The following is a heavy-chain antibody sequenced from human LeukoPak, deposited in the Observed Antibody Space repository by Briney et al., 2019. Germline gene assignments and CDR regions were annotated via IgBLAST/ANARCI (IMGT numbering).Heavy chain of an antibody. CDR1: GYTFTNYD. CDR2: MNPNRGNT. J-gene: IGHJ5*02. D-gene: IGHD2-2*01. CDR3: ARPHCSSTDCHPPEWFDP. Sequence: ASVRVSSTPSGYTFTNYDINWVRQATGQGLEWMGWMNPNRGNTGYAQKFQGRVTMTRNTSISTAYMELSSLRSEDTAVYYCARPHCSSTDCHPPEWFDPWGQGTLVTVSS. V-gene: IGHV1-8*01.